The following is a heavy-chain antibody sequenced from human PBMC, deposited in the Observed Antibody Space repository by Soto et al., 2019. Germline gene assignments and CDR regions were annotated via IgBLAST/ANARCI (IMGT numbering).Heavy chain of an antibody. J-gene: IGHJ6*02. CDR1: GFTFTDHY. CDR3: ARGSSKFQDIYKYYLMDV. V-gene: IGHV3-72*01. D-gene: IGHD6-13*01. CDR2: NRNKANSYTT. Sequence: GGSLRLSCAASGFTFTDHYMDWVRQAPGRGLEWVGRNRNKANSYTTEYAASVKGRFTVSRDDSKNSFYLQMDNLQTDDTAVFYCARGSSKFQDIYKYYLMDVWGQGTTVTVSS.